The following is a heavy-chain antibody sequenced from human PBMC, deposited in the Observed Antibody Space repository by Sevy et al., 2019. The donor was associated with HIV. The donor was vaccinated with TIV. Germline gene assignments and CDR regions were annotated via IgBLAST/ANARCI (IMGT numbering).Heavy chain of an antibody. CDR2: FDPEDGET. V-gene: IGHV1-24*01. Sequence: ASVKVSCKVSGSTLTKLSMHWVRQVPGKGLEWMESFDPEDGETIYARKFQGRVTMTEDTSTDTAYMVLSSLRSEDTAVYVSATTKYYYDSSGSPFDYWGQGTLVTVSS. D-gene: IGHD3-22*01. CDR3: ATTKYYYDSSGSPFDY. CDR1: GSTLTKLS. J-gene: IGHJ4*02.